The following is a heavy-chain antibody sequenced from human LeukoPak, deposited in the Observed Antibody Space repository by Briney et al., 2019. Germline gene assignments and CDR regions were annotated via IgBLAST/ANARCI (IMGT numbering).Heavy chain of an antibody. V-gene: IGHV4-34*01. CDR1: GGSFSGYY. CDR3: ARGKRYSSSSIDY. D-gene: IGHD6-6*01. CDR2: INHSGST. J-gene: IGHJ4*02. Sequence: SETLSLTCAVYGGSFSGYYWSWIRQPPGKGLEWIGEINHSGSTNYNPSLKSRVTISVDMSKNQFSLKLSSVTAADTAVYYCARGKRYSSSSIDYWGQGTLVTVSS.